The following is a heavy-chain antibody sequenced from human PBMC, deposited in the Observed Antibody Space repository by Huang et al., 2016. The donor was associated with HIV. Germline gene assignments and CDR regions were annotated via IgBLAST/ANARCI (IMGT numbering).Heavy chain of an antibody. D-gene: IGHD6-13*01. J-gene: IGHJ6*03. CDR2: IQYDGNKN. V-gene: IGHV3-30*02. CDR3: AKTAGESNSWYEYYYYMDV. Sequence: QVQLVESGGGVVQPGGSLRLSCVASGLMFNNYGMHWVRQAPVQGLEWVAFIQYDGNKNYYADAVKGRFTITRDNSKNTLFLQMNRLRPEDTAIYYCAKTAGESNSWYEYYYYMDVWGKGTSVTVSS. CDR1: GLMFNNYG.